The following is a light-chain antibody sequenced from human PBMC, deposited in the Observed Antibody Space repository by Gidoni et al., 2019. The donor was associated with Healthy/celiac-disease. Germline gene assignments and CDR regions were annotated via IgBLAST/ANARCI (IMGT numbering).Light chain of an antibody. V-gene: IGKV1-33*01. CDR3: QQYDNLPIT. CDR2: DAS. Sequence: DIQMTQSPSSLSASVGDRVTITCQASQDISNYLNLYQQKPGKAPKLLIYDASNLETVVPSRFSGSGSGTDFTFTISSLQPEDIATYDCQQYDNLPITFGQGTRLEIK. J-gene: IGKJ5*01. CDR1: QDISNY.